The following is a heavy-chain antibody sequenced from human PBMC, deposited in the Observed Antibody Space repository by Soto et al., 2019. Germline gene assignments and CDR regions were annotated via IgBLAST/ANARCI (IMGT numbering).Heavy chain of an antibody. V-gene: IGHV3-48*02. CDR2: ISSSTSTT. J-gene: IGHJ4*02. D-gene: IGHD3-9*01. CDR1: GFTFSSYS. CDR3: ARAHYDIFILYFDD. Sequence: GGSLRLSCAASGFTFSSYSMNWVRQAPGKGLEWVSYISSSTSTTYYADSVKGRFTISRDNAKNSLYLQMNSLRDEDTAVYYCARAHYDIFILYFDDWGQGTLVTVSS.